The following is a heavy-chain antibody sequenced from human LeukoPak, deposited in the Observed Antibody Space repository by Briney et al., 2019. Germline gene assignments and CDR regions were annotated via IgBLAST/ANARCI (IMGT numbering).Heavy chain of an antibody. CDR3: ARDITLVRGLGDAFDI. D-gene: IGHD3-10*01. CDR1: GYTFTSYG. V-gene: IGHV1-18*01. J-gene: IGHJ3*02. Sequence: GASVKVSCKASGYTFTSYGISWVRQAPGQGLEWMGWISVFNGNTKYAQKFQGRVTMTTDTSTSTVYMELRSLRSDDTAVYYCARDITLVRGLGDAFDIWGQGTMVTVSS. CDR2: ISVFNGNT.